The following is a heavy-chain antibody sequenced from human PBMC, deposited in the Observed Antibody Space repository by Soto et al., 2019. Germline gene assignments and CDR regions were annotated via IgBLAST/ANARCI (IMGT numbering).Heavy chain of an antibody. V-gene: IGHV3-7*01. Sequence: VQLVESGGDLVQPGGSLRLSCVASGFALSSFWMTWVRQAPGKGLEWVAKIKGDGSEQNYVDSVRGRFTISRDNAKKSVYLQMNSLRVDDTAVYYCTRNQVKADYWGQGTLVTVSS. D-gene: IGHD3-22*01. J-gene: IGHJ4*02. CDR2: IKGDGSEQ. CDR1: GFALSSFW. CDR3: TRNQVKADY.